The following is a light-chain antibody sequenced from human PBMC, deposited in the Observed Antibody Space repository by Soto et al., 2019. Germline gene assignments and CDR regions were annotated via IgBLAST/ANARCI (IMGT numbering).Light chain of an antibody. CDR1: QGIINY. V-gene: IGKV1-9*01. J-gene: IGKJ5*01. CDR2: VAS. Sequence: DIQLTQSPSFLSASVGDRVTITCRASQGIINYLAWYQQKPGKAPNLLLYVASSLQRGVPSRFSGSGSGTEFTLTISRLQPEDLATYYCQQLFSFPPTFGQGTRLEIK. CDR3: QQLFSFPPT.